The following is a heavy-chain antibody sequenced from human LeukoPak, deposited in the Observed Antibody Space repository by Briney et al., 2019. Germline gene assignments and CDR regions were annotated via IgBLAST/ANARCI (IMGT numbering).Heavy chain of an antibody. Sequence: SETLSLTCTVSGXSISSYYWSWIRQPPGKGLEWIGYIYYSGSTNYNPSLKSRVTISVDTSKNQFSLKLSSVTAADTAVYYCARDGRRGRIWTSYGDVWFDPWGQGTLVTVSS. CDR1: GXSISSYY. CDR2: IYYSGST. V-gene: IGHV4-59*01. CDR3: ARDGRRGRIWTSYGDVWFDP. D-gene: IGHD4-17*01. J-gene: IGHJ5*02.